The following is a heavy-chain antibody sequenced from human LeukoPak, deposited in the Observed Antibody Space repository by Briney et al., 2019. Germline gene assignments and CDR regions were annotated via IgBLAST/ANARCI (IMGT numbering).Heavy chain of an antibody. D-gene: IGHD2-2*01. CDR1: GGSISSYY. CDR2: IYYSGST. Sequence: SETLSLTCTVSGGSISSYYWSWIRQPPGKGVEWSGYIYYSGSTNYNPSLKSRVTISVDTSNNQYSLKQSSVTAAATAVYYCAGGEGCSSNSCTLNYWGQGTLVTVSS. J-gene: IGHJ4*02. CDR3: AGGEGCSSNSCTLNY. V-gene: IGHV4-59*01.